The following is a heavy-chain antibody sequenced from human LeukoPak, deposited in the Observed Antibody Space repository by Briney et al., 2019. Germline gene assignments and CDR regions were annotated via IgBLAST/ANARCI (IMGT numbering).Heavy chain of an antibody. D-gene: IGHD3-10*01. CDR1: GGSTSTTSYY. CDR3: ARSPRSYYGSRSWIDY. CDR2: IYYSGTT. V-gene: IGHV4-39*01. Sequence: SETLSLTCTVSGGSTSTTSYYWGWIRQPPGKGLEWIGSIYYSGTTYYNPSLKSRVTISVDTSKNQFSLKVSSVTATDTAMYYCARSPRSYYGSRSWIDYWGQGTLVTVSS. J-gene: IGHJ4*02.